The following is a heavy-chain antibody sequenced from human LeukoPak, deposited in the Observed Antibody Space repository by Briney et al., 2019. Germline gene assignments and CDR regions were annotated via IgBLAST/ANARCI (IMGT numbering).Heavy chain of an antibody. CDR3: ALLGYCSGGSCYLNYYYYMDV. CDR2: MNPNSGNT. J-gene: IGHJ6*03. CDR1: GYTFTSYD. Sequence: GASVKVSCKASGYTFTSYDINWVRQATGQGLEWMGWMNPNSGNTGYAQKFQGRVTVTRNTSISTAYMELSSLRSEDTAVYYCALLGYCSGGSCYLNYYYYMDVWGKGTTVTVSS. D-gene: IGHD2-15*01. V-gene: IGHV1-8*01.